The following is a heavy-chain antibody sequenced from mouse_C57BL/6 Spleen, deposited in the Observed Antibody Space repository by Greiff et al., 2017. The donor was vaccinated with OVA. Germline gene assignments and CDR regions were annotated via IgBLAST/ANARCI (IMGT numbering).Heavy chain of an antibody. V-gene: IGHV1-81*01. CDR3: ARVYYGNYLDY. CDR2: IYPRSGNT. Sequence: QVQLQQSGAELARPGASVKLSCKASGYTFTSYGISWVKQRTGQGLEWIGEIYPRSGNTYYNEKFKGKATLTADKSSSTAYMELRSLTSEYSAVYFCARVYYGNYLDYWGQGTTLTVSS. D-gene: IGHD2-1*01. J-gene: IGHJ2*01. CDR1: GYTFTSYG.